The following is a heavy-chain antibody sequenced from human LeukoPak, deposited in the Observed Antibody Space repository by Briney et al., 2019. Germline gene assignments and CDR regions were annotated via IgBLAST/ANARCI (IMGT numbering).Heavy chain of an antibody. J-gene: IGHJ4*02. Sequence: PGGSLRLSCAASGFIFSNYAMHWVRQAPGKGLEWVALISSDGSKIYYADSVKGRFTISRDNSKNTLYLQMNSLRAEDTAVYYCAKDEASERWFGALSLWMGWSHINYWGQGTLVTVSS. CDR3: AKDEASERWFGALSLWMGWSHINY. V-gene: IGHV3-30*04. CDR1: GFIFSNYA. CDR2: ISSDGSKI. D-gene: IGHD3-10*01.